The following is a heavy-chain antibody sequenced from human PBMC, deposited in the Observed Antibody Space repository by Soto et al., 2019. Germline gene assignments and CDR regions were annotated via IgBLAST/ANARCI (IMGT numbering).Heavy chain of an antibody. CDR2: IIPIFGTA. V-gene: IGHV1-69*12. Sequence: QVQLVQSGAEVKKPGSSVKVSCKASGGTFSSYAISWVRQAPGQGLEWMGGIIPIFGTANYAQKFQGRVTLTAGESTSTAYMALSSLSSEGTAVYYCAGGGRGYSYGAHFGYWGQGTLVPGSS. CDR1: GGTFSSYA. D-gene: IGHD5-18*01. J-gene: IGHJ4*02. CDR3: AGGGRGYSYGAHFGY.